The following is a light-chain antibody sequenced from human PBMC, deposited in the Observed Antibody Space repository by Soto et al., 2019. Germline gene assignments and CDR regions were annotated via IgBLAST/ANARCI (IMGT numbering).Light chain of an antibody. J-gene: IGLJ3*02. CDR1: SSDVGAYNY. CDR2: DVS. CDR3: FSYAGSYTLWV. Sequence: QSALTQPRSVSGSPGQSVTISCTGTSSDVGAYNYVSWYQQHPGKAPKLIIYDVSKRPSGVPDRFSGSKSGNTASLTIPGLQADDEADYYCFSYAGSYTLWVFGGGTKVTVL. V-gene: IGLV2-11*01.